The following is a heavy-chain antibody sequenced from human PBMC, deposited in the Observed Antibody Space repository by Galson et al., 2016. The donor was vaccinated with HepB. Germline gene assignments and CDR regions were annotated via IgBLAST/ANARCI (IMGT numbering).Heavy chain of an antibody. J-gene: IGHJ4*02. Sequence: ETLSLTCTVSGASITSSTYYWGWIRQPPGKGLEWIGSIYYSGSTYYNPSLKSRVTISVDTSKNQFSLKLSSVTAADTAVYYCASMVRGVTIYYWGQGTLVTVSS. CDR2: IYYSGST. CDR1: GASITSSTYY. D-gene: IGHD3-10*01. V-gene: IGHV4-39*01. CDR3: ASMVRGVTIYY.